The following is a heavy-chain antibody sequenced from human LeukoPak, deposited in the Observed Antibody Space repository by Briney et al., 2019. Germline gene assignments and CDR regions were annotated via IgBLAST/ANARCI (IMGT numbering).Heavy chain of an antibody. V-gene: IGHV3-48*04. D-gene: IGHD1-14*01. Sequence: GGTQRLSCAASGFTFSNYGMNWVRQAPGKGLEWVSGITGNGGTTYYADSVKGRFTISRDNAKNSLYLQMNSLRAEDTAVYYCARVLGTPKNNYYYYYMDVWGKGTTVTVSS. CDR3: ARVLGTPKNNYYYYYMDV. CDR1: GFTFSNYG. CDR2: ITGNGGTT. J-gene: IGHJ6*03.